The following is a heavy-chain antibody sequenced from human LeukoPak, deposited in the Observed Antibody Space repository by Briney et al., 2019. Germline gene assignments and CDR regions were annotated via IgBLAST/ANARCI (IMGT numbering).Heavy chain of an antibody. J-gene: IGHJ4*02. CDR1: GFTFSSYA. CDR3: AKKRYSSGYSFDY. CDR2: ISGGGST. V-gene: IGHV3-23*01. D-gene: IGHD6-19*01. Sequence: GGSLRLSCAASGFTFSSYAMSWVRQAPGKGLEWVSAISGGGSTYYADSVKGRFTISRDNSKNTLYLQMNSLRAEDTAVYYCAKKRYSSGYSFDYWGQGTLVTVSS.